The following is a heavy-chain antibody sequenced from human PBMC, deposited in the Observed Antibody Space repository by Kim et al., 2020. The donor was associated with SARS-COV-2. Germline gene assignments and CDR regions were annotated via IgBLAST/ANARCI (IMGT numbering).Heavy chain of an antibody. CDR1: GFTFSSYA. J-gene: IGHJ4*02. CDR2: ISDGGGST. V-gene: IGHV3-23*01. CDR3: AKDGASCGGDCYPSPNDY. D-gene: IGHD2-21*01. Sequence: GGSLRLSCAASGFTFSSYAMNWVRQAPGKGLEWVSAISDGGGSTYYADSVKGRFTISRDNSKNTLYLQMNSLRAEDTAVYYCAKDGASCGGDCYPSPNDYWGQGTLVTVSS.